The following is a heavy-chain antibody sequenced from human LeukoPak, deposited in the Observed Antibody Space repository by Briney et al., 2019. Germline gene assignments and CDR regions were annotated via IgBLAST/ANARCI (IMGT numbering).Heavy chain of an antibody. J-gene: IGHJ4*02. Sequence: SETLSLTCTVSGGSISSYYWSWIRQPPGKGLEWIGYIYTSGSTNYNPSLKSRVTISVDTFKNQFSLKLSSVTAADTAVYYCAKTSQTGTLDYWGQGTLVTVSS. CDR2: IYTSGST. V-gene: IGHV4-4*09. CDR1: GGSISSYY. CDR3: AKTSQTGTLDY. D-gene: IGHD1-7*01.